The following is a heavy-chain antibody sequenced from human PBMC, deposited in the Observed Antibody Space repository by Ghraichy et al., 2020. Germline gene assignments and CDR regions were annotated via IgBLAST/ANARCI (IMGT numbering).Heavy chain of an antibody. Sequence: GGSLRLSCAASGFTFSSYWMSWVRQAPGKGLEWVANIKQDGSEKYYVDSVKGRFTISRDNAKNSLYLQMNSLRAEDTAVYYCARDWPLLWFGEPKGAFDIWGQGTMFTVSS. D-gene: IGHD3-10*01. CDR1: GFTFSSYW. J-gene: IGHJ3*02. CDR2: IKQDGSEK. CDR3: ARDWPLLWFGEPKGAFDI. V-gene: IGHV3-7*01.